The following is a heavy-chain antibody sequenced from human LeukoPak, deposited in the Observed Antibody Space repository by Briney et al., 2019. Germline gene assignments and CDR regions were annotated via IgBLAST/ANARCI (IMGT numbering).Heavy chain of an antibody. Sequence: GGSLRLSCAASGFSFSSYWMNWVRQAPGKGLEWVAVISYDGSNKYYADSVKGRFTISRDNSKNTLYLQMNSLRAEDTAVYYCARASTAATNWFDPWGQGTLVTVSS. CDR1: GFSFSSYW. D-gene: IGHD2-15*01. CDR3: ARASTAATNWFDP. J-gene: IGHJ5*02. V-gene: IGHV3-30-3*01. CDR2: ISYDGSNK.